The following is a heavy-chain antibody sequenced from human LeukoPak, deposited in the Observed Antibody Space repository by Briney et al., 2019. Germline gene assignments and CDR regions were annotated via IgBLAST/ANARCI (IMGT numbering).Heavy chain of an antibody. CDR3: AREQILGIAAAGTVDY. Sequence: ASVKVSCKASGYTFTGYYMHWVRQAPGQGREWMGWINPNSGGTNYAQKFQGRVTMTRDTSISTAYMELSRLRSDDTAVYYCAREQILGIAAAGTVDYWGQGTLVTVSS. J-gene: IGHJ4*02. D-gene: IGHD6-13*01. CDR1: GYTFTGYY. V-gene: IGHV1-2*02. CDR2: INPNSGGT.